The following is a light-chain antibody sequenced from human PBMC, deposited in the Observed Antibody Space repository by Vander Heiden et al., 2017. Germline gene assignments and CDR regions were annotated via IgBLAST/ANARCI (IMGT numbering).Light chain of an antibody. CDR2: DAS. CDR3: QQRSNWPRYT. Sequence: EIVLTQPPATLSLSPGERATLPCRASQSVSSYLVWYQQKPGQAPRLLIYDASNRATGIPARFSGSGSGTDFTLTISSLEPEDFAVYYCQQRSNWPRYTFGQGTKLEIK. V-gene: IGKV3-11*01. CDR1: QSVSSY. J-gene: IGKJ2*01.